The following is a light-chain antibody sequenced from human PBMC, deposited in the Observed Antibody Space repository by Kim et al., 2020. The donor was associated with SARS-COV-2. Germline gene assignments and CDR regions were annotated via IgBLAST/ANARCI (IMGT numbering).Light chain of an antibody. V-gene: IGKV3-20*01. Sequence: LSLSPGERATLSCMASQSVSSSYLAWYQQKPGQAPRLLIYGASSRATGIPDRFSGSGSGTDFTLTISRLEPEDFAVYYCQQYGRAFGQGTKVDIK. CDR3: QQYGRA. CDR2: GAS. J-gene: IGKJ1*01. CDR1: QSVSSSY.